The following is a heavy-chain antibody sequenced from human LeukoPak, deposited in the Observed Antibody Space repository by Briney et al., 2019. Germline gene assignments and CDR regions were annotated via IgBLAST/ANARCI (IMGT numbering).Heavy chain of an antibody. J-gene: IGHJ6*03. CDR1: GFTFSSYE. CDR2: INSDGSTT. CDR3: AREDHYYDSSGYSLYMDV. D-gene: IGHD3-22*01. V-gene: IGHV3-74*03. Sequence: GGSLRLSCAASGFTFSSYEMNWVRQAPGKGLVWVSRINSDGSTTTYADSVKGRFTISSDNARDTLYLQMNSLRAEDTALYYCAREDHYYDSSGYSLYMDVWGKGTTVTVSS.